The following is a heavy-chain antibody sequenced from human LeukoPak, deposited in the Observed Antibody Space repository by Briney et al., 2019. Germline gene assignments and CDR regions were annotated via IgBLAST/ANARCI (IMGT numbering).Heavy chain of an antibody. Sequence: QPGGSLRLSCTASGFTFSNYEMNWVRQAPGKGLEWVSYISSSGSTIYYADSVKGRFTISRDNAKDSLYLQMNSLKAEDTAVYYCARVGSGRWLRFGYWGQGTLVTVSS. CDR1: GFTFSNYE. V-gene: IGHV3-48*03. J-gene: IGHJ4*02. CDR2: ISSSGSTI. D-gene: IGHD5-24*01. CDR3: ARVGSGRWLRFGY.